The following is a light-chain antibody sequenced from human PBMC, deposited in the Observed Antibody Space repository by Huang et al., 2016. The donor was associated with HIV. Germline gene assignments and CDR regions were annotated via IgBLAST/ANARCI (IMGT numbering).Light chain of an antibody. CDR2: KAS. J-gene: IGKJ1*01. V-gene: IGKV1-5*03. CDR3: QQDNNYPWT. CDR1: QSISDY. Sequence: DIQMTQSPSTLCASVGDRVTITCRASQSISDYLAWFQQKPGEAPNRLIYKASSLEGGVPPRVSGSGSGTEFTLTISSLQADDVATYYRQQDNNYPWTCGQGTLVEIK.